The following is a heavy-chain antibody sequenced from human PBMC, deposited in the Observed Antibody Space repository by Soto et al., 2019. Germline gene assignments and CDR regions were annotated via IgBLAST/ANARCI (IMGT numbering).Heavy chain of an antibody. V-gene: IGHV4-59*08. J-gene: IGHJ4*02. D-gene: IGHD6-19*01. CDR3: ARQEGGWYARYFDY. CDR2: IYYSGST. Sequence: SETLSLTCPVSGGSISSYYWSWIRQPPGKGLEWIGYIYYSGSTNYNPSLKSRVTISVDTSKNQFSLKLSSVTAADTAVYYCARQEGGWYARYFDYWGQGTLVTVSS. CDR1: GGSISSYY.